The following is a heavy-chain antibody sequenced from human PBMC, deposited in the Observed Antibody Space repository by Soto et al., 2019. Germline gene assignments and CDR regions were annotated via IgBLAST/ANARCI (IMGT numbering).Heavy chain of an antibody. V-gene: IGHV3-30*18. CDR3: AKDPTRAYDFWSGYYKEPYYYYGMDV. CDR1: GFTFSSYG. D-gene: IGHD3-3*01. J-gene: IGHJ6*02. Sequence: LRLSCAASGFTFSSYGMHWVRQAPGKGLEWVAVISYDGSNKYYADSVKGRFTISRDNSKNTLYLQMNSLRAEDTAVYYCAKDPTRAYDFWSGYYKEPYYYYGMDVWGQGTTVTVSS. CDR2: ISYDGSNK.